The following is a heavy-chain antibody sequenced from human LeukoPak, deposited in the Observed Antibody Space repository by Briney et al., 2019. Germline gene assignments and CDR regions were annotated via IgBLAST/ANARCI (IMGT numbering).Heavy chain of an antibody. V-gene: IGHV1-18*01. Sequence: ASVKVSCKTSGYTFTTYGVSWVRQAPGHGLEWMGWVSGYTGNTNYAERFQGRVTMTIDASTSTVYMELTNLRPDDTAVYFCARGEVSASLYYFDFWGQGTLVTVS. CDR3: ARGEVSASLYYFDF. J-gene: IGHJ4*02. CDR2: VSGYTGNT. CDR1: GYTFTTYG. D-gene: IGHD1-14*01.